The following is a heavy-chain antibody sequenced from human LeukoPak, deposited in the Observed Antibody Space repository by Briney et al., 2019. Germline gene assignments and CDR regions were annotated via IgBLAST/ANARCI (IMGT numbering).Heavy chain of an antibody. Sequence: TGGSLRLSCAASGFTFSSYWMLWVRQAPGKGLVWVSLINTDGTSSSYADSVKGRFTISRDNAKNSLYLQMNSLRAEDTAVYYCARGHSGPSYSSSWNILDYWGQGTLVTVSS. D-gene: IGHD6-13*01. CDR2: INTDGTSS. CDR1: GFTFSSYW. CDR3: ARGHSGPSYSSSWNILDY. J-gene: IGHJ4*02. V-gene: IGHV3-74*01.